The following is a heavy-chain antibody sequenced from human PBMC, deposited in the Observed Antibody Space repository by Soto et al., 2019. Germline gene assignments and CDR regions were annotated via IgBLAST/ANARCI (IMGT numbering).Heavy chain of an antibody. CDR3: GRGRSGQIVVFY. Sequence: ASVKVSCKASGYTFTGHYIHWVRQAPEQGPEWMGEIGPESGATRYAQRFQGRVTMTRDMSITTVYMELNNLSPDDTAVYYCGRGRSGQIVVFYWGQGTPVTSPQ. CDR2: IGPESGAT. CDR1: GYTFTGHY. V-gene: IGHV1-2*02. D-gene: IGHD1-26*01. J-gene: IGHJ4*02.